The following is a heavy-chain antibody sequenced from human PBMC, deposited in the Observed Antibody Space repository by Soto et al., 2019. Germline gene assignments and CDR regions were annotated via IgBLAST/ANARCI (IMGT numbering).Heavy chain of an antibody. CDR2: ISSSSSYI. CDR3: ARVPGVYDFGENV. V-gene: IGHV3-21*01. D-gene: IGHD3-3*01. CDR1: GFTFSSYS. J-gene: IGHJ6*02. Sequence: PGGSLRLSCAASGFTFSSYSMNWVRQAPGKGLEWVSSISSSSSYIYYADSVKGRFTISRDNAKNSLYLQMNSLRAEDTAVYYCARVPGVYDFGENVWGQRTTVTVSS.